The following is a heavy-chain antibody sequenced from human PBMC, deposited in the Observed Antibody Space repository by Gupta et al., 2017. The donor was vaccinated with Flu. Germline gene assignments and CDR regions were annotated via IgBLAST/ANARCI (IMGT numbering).Heavy chain of an antibody. V-gene: IGHV3-21*01. J-gene: IGHJ4*02. D-gene: IGHD3-22*01. CDR2: ISSSSSYI. Sequence: EVQLVESGGGLVKPGGSLRLSCAASGFTFSSYSMNWVRQAPGKGLEWVSSISSSSSYIYYADSVKGRFTISRDNAKNSLYRQMNSLRAEDTAVYYCAREGKGYYDSSGYYPNDYWGQGTLVTVSS. CDR1: GFTFSSYS. CDR3: AREGKGYYDSSGYYPNDY.